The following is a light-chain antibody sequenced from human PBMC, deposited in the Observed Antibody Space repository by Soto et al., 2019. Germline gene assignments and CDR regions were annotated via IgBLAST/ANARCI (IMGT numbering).Light chain of an antibody. CDR1: QKISSRY. CDR3: QQADSFPQT. J-gene: IGKJ1*01. V-gene: IGKV3-20*01. Sequence: VLTQSPGTLSLSRGEKATLSCRASQKISSRYLAWHLHKPGQAPSFLIYDASRSAAGIPPRFSGSGSGTDFTLTISRLQPEDFATYYCQQADSFPQTFGQGTKVDIK. CDR2: DAS.